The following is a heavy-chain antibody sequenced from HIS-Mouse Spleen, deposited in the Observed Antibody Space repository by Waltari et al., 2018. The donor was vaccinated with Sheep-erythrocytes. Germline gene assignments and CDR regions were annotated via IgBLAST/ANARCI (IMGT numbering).Heavy chain of an antibody. D-gene: IGHD3-10*01. V-gene: IGHV3-30*18. J-gene: IGHJ4*02. Sequence: QVQLVESGGGVVQPGRSLRLSCAASGFTFRSYGMHWVRQAPGKGLEWVAVISYDGSNKYYADSVKGRFTISRDNSKNTLYLQMNSLRAEDTAVYYCAKDRRGFWDYWGQGTLVTVSS. CDR3: AKDRRGFWDY. CDR1: GFTFRSYG. CDR2: ISYDGSNK.